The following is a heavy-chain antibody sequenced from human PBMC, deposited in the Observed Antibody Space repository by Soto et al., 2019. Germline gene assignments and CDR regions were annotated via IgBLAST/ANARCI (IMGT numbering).Heavy chain of an antibody. CDR1: GFTVSSNY. J-gene: IGHJ6*02. Sequence: VGSLRLSCAASGFTVSSNYMSWVRQAPGKGLEWVSVIYSGGSTYYADSVKGRFTIPRDNSKNTLYLQMKSLRAEDTAVYYCATPIGNSSSPVYYYYGMDVWGQGTTVTVSS. D-gene: IGHD6-6*01. V-gene: IGHV3-53*01. CDR3: ATPIGNSSSPVYYYYGMDV. CDR2: IYSGGST.